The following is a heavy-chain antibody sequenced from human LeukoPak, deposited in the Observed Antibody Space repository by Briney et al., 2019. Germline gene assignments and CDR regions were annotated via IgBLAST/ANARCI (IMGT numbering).Heavy chain of an antibody. D-gene: IGHD2-2*01. Sequence: QPGGSLRLSCAASGFTFSSYAMHWVRQAPGKGLEWVAVISYDGNNKYYADSVKGRFTISRDNSKNTLYLQMNSLRAEDTAVYYCARPNGYCSSINCPLHYWGQGTLVTVSS. V-gene: IGHV3-30-3*01. CDR2: ISYDGNNK. CDR1: GFTFSSYA. J-gene: IGHJ4*02. CDR3: ARPNGYCSSINCPLHY.